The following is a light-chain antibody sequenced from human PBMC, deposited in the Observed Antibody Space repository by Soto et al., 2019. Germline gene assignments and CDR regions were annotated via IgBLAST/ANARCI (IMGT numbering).Light chain of an antibody. CDR3: QQTYISQIT. CDR1: QTINNN. CDR2: SSS. J-gene: IGKJ5*01. Sequence: DIEMTQSPASLSASVGDRVTISCRTSQTINNNLNWYQQRPGKAPKLLIYSSSSLMSGVPPTFSGRGSGTDFTLTISSLHPEYFATYSCQQTYISQITFGQGTRLDIK. V-gene: IGKV1-39*01.